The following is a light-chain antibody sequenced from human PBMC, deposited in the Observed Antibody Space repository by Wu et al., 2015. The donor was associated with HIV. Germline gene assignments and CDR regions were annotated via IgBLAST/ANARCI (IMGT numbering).Light chain of an antibody. CDR3: QQYGTSPLA. Sequence: EIVLTQSPGTLSLSPGERATLSCRASQSVSSSYLAWYQQKPGQAPRLLIYGAASRAAGIPDRFSGSGSGTDFTLIISRLEPEDFAVYYCQQYGTSPLAFGGGT. CDR1: QSVSSSY. J-gene: IGKJ4*01. V-gene: IGKV3-20*01. CDR2: GAA.